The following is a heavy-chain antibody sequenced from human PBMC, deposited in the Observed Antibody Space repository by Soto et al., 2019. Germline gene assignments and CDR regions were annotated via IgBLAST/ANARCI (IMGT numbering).Heavy chain of an antibody. Sequence: GSLRLSCAASGFTFSKYAMHWVRQARGTGLEWVAVISNDGSNPYYADSVKGRFTISRDNSKNTLYLQMNSLREEDTAVYYCARTAYDRSGYFVEYSFDYWGQGTLVTVSS. V-gene: IGHV3-30-3*01. CDR2: ISNDGSNP. J-gene: IGHJ4*02. CDR3: ARTAYDRSGYFVEYSFDY. CDR1: GFTFSKYA. D-gene: IGHD3-22*01.